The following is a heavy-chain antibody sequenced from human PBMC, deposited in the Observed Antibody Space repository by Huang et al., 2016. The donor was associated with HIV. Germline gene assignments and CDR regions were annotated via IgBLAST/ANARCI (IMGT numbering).Heavy chain of an antibody. D-gene: IGHD3-22*01. Sequence: EVQLVESGGGLVQPGGSLRLSCAASGFTFSDYSMNWVRQAPGKGLEWVSYISSSSSTIYYDDSVKGRFTISRDKAKNSLYLQMNSLRAEDTAVYYCARDQTPYYYDSSGHSDYWGQGTLVTVSS. CDR2: ISSSSSTI. J-gene: IGHJ4*02. CDR3: ARDQTPYYYDSSGHSDY. V-gene: IGHV3-48*01. CDR1: GFTFSDYS.